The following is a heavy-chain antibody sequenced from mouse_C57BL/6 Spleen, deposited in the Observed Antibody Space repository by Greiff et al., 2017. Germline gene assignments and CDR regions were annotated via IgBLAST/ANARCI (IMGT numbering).Heavy chain of an antibody. V-gene: IGHV1-80*01. Sequence: QVQLQQSGAELVKPGASVKISCKASGYAFSNYWMNWVKQRPGKGLEWIGQIYPGDGDTNYNGKFKGKATLTADKSSSTAYMQLSSLTSEDSAVCCCVRGEAWFSYWGQGTLVTVSA. CDR2: IYPGDGDT. J-gene: IGHJ3*01. CDR3: VRGEAWFSY. CDR1: GYAFSNYW.